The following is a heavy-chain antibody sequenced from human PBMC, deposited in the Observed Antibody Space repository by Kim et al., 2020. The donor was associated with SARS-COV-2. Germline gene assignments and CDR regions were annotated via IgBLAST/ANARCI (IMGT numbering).Heavy chain of an antibody. Sequence: ADSVRGRCTVSRDSSKTTLYLQMTSLRAEDTAIYSCAKDLYSSGWWPFDYWGQGTLVAVSS. CDR3: AKDLYSSGWWPFDY. D-gene: IGHD6-19*01. V-gene: IGHV3-23*01. J-gene: IGHJ4*02.